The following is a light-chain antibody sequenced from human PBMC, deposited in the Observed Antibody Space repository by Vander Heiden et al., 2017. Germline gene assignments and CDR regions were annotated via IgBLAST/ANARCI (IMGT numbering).Light chain of an antibody. Sequence: DIQMTQSPSTLSASIGDRVTITCRASESISSWLAWYQQKPGKAPKLLIYDASTLESGVPTSFSGSGSATEFTLTISRLQPDDFATYFCQQYRSYRTFGQGTKVEIK. CDR3: QQYRSYRT. V-gene: IGKV1-5*01. CDR1: ESISSW. CDR2: DAS. J-gene: IGKJ1*01.